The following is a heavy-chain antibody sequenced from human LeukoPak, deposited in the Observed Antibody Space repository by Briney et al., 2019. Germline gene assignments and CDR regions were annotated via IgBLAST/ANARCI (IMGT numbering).Heavy chain of an antibody. CDR2: IRYDGSNK. CDR3: ARDGHYDILTGYFQD. D-gene: IGHD3-9*01. V-gene: IGHV3-30*02. J-gene: IGHJ1*01. CDR1: GFTFSSYG. Sequence: GGSLRLSCAASGFTFSSYGMHWVRQAPGKGLEWVAFIRYDGSNKYYADSVKGRFTISRDNAKNSLYLQMNSLRAEDTAVYYCARDGHYDILTGYFQDWGQGTLVTVSS.